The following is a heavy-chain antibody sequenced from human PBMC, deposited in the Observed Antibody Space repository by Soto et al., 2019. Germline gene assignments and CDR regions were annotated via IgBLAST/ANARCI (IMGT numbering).Heavy chain of an antibody. V-gene: IGHV4-4*02. CDR1: GDSISSTHW. CDR2: VYHTGST. D-gene: IGHD2-21*01. J-gene: IGHJ4*02. Sequence: QVHLRQSGPRLARPSGTLSLTCVVSGDSISSTHWWTWVRQTPGTGLEWIGEVYHTGSTKYNSSLKKRVTCSLDKPNNQFSLNLKSLTAADTAVYYCATLPPRIVVTILPIPSWGQGTQVTVSS. CDR3: ATLPPRIVVTILPIPS.